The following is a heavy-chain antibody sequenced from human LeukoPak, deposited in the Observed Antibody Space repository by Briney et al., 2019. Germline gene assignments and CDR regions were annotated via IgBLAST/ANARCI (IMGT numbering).Heavy chain of an antibody. V-gene: IGHV4-34*01. CDR3: ARGVAGYSSSWYRNPNWFDP. CDR2: INHSGST. CDR1: GGSFSGYY. Sequence: PSETLSLTCAVYGGSFSGYYWSWIRQPPGKGLEWIGEINHSGSTNYNPSLKSRVTISVDTSKNQFSLKLSSVTAADTAVYYCARGVAGYSSSWYRNPNWFDPWGQGTLVTVSS. J-gene: IGHJ5*02. D-gene: IGHD6-13*01.